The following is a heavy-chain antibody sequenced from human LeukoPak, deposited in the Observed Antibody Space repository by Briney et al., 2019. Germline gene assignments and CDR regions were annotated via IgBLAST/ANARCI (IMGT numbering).Heavy chain of an antibody. D-gene: IGHD3-3*01. J-gene: IGHJ4*02. CDR2: IRYDGSNK. CDR3: AKGGRRVSIFWSGSLDY. CDR1: GFSFSIYG. Sequence: PGGSLRLSCAAPGFSFSIYGMHWVRQAPGKGLGWVAFIRYDGSNKYYADSVKGRFTISRDNTKKTLYLQMNRLRAEGTAVYYCAKGGRRVSIFWSGSLDYWGQGPRVTVSS. V-gene: IGHV3-30*02.